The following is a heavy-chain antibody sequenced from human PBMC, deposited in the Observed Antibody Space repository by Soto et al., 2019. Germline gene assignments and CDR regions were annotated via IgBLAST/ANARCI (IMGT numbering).Heavy chain of an antibody. D-gene: IGHD5-18*01. CDR3: ARDDYTYAAP. Sequence: QVHLVESGGGLVKSGESLRLSCAASRFSFRDYFMSWIRQAPRKGLEWISYIGPYSNTIYYADSVKGRFVISRDDTPNSLDLQMDSLRPDDTAVYYRARDDYTYAAPWGQGTLVTVSS. CDR1: RFSFRDYF. V-gene: IGHV3-11*01. CDR2: IGPYSNTI. J-gene: IGHJ5*02.